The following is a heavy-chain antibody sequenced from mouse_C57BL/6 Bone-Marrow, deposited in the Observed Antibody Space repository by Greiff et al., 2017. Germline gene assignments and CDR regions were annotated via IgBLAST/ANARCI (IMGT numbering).Heavy chain of an antibody. J-gene: IGHJ2*01. Sequence: VQLQQPGAELVMPGASVKLSCKASGYTFTSYWMHWVKQRPGQGLEWIGEIDPSDSYTNYNQKFKGKSTLTVDKSSSTAYMQLSSLTSEDSAVYYCASRLGYFDYWGQGTTLTVSS. CDR3: ASRLGYFDY. D-gene: IGHD4-1*01. CDR1: GYTFTSYW. V-gene: IGHV1-69*01. CDR2: IDPSDSYT.